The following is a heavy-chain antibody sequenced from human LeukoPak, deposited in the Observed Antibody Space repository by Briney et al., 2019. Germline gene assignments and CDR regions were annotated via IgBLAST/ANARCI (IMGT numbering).Heavy chain of an antibody. J-gene: IGHJ5*02. CDR1: GGSISSSTYY. CDR2: IYSSGST. CDR3: ARSRDSSGYRNNWFDP. Sequence: PSETLSLTCTVSGGSISSSTYYWGWIRQPPGKGLEWIGYIYSSGSTNYNPSLKSRVTMSVDTSKNQFSLKLNSVTAADTAVYYCARSRDSSGYRNNWFDPWGQGTLVTVSS. D-gene: IGHD3-22*01. V-gene: IGHV4-61*05.